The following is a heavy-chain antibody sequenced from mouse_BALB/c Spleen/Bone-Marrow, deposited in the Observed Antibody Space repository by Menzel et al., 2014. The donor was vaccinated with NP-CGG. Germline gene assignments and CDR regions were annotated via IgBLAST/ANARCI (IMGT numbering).Heavy chain of an antibody. CDR1: GYTLTSYW. J-gene: IGHJ4*01. V-gene: IGHV1-7*01. CDR2: INPSSGYT. Sequence: QVHVKQSGAELAKTGASVKMSCKASGYTLTSYWMHWVKQRPGQGLEWIGYINPSSGYTEFNQRFKDKATLTADRSSSTAYMQLSSLTSEDSAVYYCARGYYVMDYWGQGTSVTVSS. CDR3: ARGYYVMDY.